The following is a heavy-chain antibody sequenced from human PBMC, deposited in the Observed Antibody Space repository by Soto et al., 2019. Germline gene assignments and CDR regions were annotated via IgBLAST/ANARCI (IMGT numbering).Heavy chain of an antibody. Sequence: GASVKVSCKASGYTFTSYGISWVRQAPGQGLEWMGWISAYNGNTNYAQKLQGRVTMTTDTSTSTAYMELRSLRSDDTAVYYCARGSSVTAYYYYGMDVWGQGTTVTVSS. CDR2: ISAYNGNT. D-gene: IGHD2-21*02. CDR1: GYTFTSYG. V-gene: IGHV1-18*01. CDR3: ARGSSVTAYYYYGMDV. J-gene: IGHJ6*02.